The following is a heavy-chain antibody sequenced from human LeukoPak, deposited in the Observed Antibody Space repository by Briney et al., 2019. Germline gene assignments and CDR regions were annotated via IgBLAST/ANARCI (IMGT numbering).Heavy chain of an antibody. J-gene: IGHJ4*02. V-gene: IGHV1-46*03. CDR1: GYSFTNYY. D-gene: IGHD2-2*01. Sequence: ASVKVSCKASGYSFTNYYIYWVRQAPGQGLEWMGLINPSGTTSYAQKFQGRVIMTKDTSTNTVYMELSSLRSEDTAVYYCARGLPATFDYWGQGTLVTVSS. CDR3: ARGLPATFDY. CDR2: INPSGTT.